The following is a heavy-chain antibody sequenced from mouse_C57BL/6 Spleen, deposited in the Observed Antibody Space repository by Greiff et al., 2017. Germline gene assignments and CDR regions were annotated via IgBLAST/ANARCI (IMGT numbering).Heavy chain of an antibody. CDR2: ISYDGSN. CDR3: ARLEGSSHFDY. Sequence: EVQLQESGPGLVKPSQSLSLTCSVTGYSITSGYYWNWIRQFPGNKLEWMGYISYDGSNNYNPSLKNRISITRDTSKNQFFLKLNSVTTEDTATYYCARLEGSSHFDYWGQGTTLTVSS. CDR1: GYSITSGYY. D-gene: IGHD1-1*01. V-gene: IGHV3-6*01. J-gene: IGHJ2*01.